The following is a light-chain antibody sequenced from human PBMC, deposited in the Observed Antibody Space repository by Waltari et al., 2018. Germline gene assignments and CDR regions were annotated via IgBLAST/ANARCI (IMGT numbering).Light chain of an antibody. CDR1: QSISSY. CDR2: AAS. CDR3: QQSYSTPPLYT. V-gene: IGKV1-39*01. Sequence: DIPMTQSTSSLSASVGDRVTITCRASQSISSYLNWYQQKPGKAPKLLIYAASSLQSGVPSRFSGSGSGTDFTLSISSLQPEDFATYYCQQSYSTPPLYTFGQGTKVEIK. J-gene: IGKJ2*01.